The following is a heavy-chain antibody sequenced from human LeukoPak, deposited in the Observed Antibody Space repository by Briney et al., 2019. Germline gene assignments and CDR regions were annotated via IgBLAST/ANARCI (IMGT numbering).Heavy chain of an antibody. CDR3: ARARRLRYYYYGMDV. CDR1: GYTFTGYY. V-gene: IGHV1-2*02. J-gene: IGHJ6*02. D-gene: IGHD5-12*01. Sequence: ASVKVSCKASGYTFTGYYMHWVRQAPGQGLEWMGWINPNSGGTNYAQKFQGRVTMTRDTSISTAYMVLSRLRSDDTAVYYCARARRLRYYYYGMDVWGQGTTVTVSS. CDR2: INPNSGGT.